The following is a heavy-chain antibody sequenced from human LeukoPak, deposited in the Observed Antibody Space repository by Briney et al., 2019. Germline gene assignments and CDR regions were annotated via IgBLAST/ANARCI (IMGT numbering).Heavy chain of an antibody. J-gene: IGHJ5*02. CDR3: AREGGGDWFDP. CDR2: INPKSGGT. Sequence: ASVTVSCKASGYTFTGYYLHWVRQAPGQGLEWMGWINPKSGGTNYAQKFQGRVTMTRDTSISTAYMELSRLRYDDTAVYYCAREGGGDWFDPWGQGTLVTVSS. V-gene: IGHV1-2*02. CDR1: GYTFTGYY. D-gene: IGHD3-10*01.